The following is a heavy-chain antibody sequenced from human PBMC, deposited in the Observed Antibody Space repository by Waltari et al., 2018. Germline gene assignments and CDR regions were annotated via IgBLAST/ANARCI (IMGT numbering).Heavy chain of an antibody. J-gene: IGHJ5*02. CDR1: GGSVSRYY. Sequence: QVQLPESGPGLVKPSETLSLTCTVSGGSVSRYYWRWLRQPAGKGLEWIGRSYTSGSTDDKPTLKSRGTMSEDTSKNQFALKRSSVTAADTAVYYCARGTAADWFDPWGQGTLVTVSS. D-gene: IGHD6-13*01. V-gene: IGHV4-4*07. CDR3: ARGTAADWFDP. CDR2: SYTSGST.